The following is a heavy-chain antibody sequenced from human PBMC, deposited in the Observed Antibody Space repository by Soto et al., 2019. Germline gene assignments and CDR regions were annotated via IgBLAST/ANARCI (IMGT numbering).Heavy chain of an antibody. V-gene: IGHV1-69*01. Sequence: QVQLVQSGAEVKKPGSAVKVSCKASGGTFTKYAMNWVRQAPGQGPEWMGGIIPIFDTPRYAQRFQGRVTITVDESTNTAYMDLSSLTFEDTAMYYCARSIGAGGVVGGLDYWGQGTLVTVSA. CDR2: IIPIFDTP. D-gene: IGHD3-16*02. J-gene: IGHJ4*02. CDR3: ARSIGAGGVVGGLDY. CDR1: GGTFTKYA.